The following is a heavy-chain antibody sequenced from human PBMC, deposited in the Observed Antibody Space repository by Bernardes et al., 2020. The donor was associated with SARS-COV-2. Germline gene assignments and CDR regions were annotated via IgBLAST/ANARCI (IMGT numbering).Heavy chain of an antibody. CDR1: GFTFNDYA. D-gene: IGHD3-10*01. CDR2: ISWNSGSI. V-gene: IGHV3-9*01. J-gene: IGHJ4*02. Sequence: GGSLRLSCAASGFTFNDYAMNWVRQAPGKGLEWVSGISWNSGSIGYADSVKGRFTISRDNAKNSLYLQMNSLRAEDTAVYYCARDTFGDGALFDYWGQGNLVTVSS. CDR3: ARDTFGDGALFDY.